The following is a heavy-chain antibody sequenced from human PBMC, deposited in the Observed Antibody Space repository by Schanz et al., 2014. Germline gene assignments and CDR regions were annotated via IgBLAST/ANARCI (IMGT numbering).Heavy chain of an antibody. J-gene: IGHJ6*02. CDR3: ARDRGMTTSDYYYGMDV. V-gene: IGHV4-39*02. Sequence: QLQLQESGPGLVKPSETLSLTCTVSGGSISSSSYYWGWIRQPPGKGLEWIGSIYASGGTYYNPSHKGRSTFPEDPSKTLFPLRLSSVTAADTAVYFCARDRGMTTSDYYYGMDVWGQGTTVTVSS. D-gene: IGHD4-17*01. CDR2: IYASGGT. CDR1: GGSISSSSYY.